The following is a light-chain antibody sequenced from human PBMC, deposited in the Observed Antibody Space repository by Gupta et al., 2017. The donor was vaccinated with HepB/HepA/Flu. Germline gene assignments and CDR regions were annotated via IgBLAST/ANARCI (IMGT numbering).Light chain of an antibody. CDR2: SAS. CDR1: QSVSSSY. V-gene: IGKV3-20*01. J-gene: IGKJ3*01. CDR3: QQYCSAPPFT. Sequence: EIVLTQSPGTLSLSPGERATLSCRASQSVSSSYLAWYQQKPGQAPRLLIDSASSRATGIPDRFSGSGSGTDFTLTISRREPEDFAVYYCQQYCSAPPFTFGPGTKVDIK.